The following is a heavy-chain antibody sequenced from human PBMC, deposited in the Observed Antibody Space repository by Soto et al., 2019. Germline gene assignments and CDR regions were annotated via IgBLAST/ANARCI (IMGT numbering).Heavy chain of an antibody. CDR3: ARVIRGAYYNSPLDS. CDR2: INPYSGGA. Sequence: ASVKVSCKASGYTFTGYFMHWVRQAPGQGLEWMGWINPYSGGADYAQSFQGRVTMTRDTSISTVYMELSRLRFDDTAVYYCARVIRGAYYNSPLDSWGQGTLVTVSS. J-gene: IGHJ4*02. CDR1: GYTFTGYF. V-gene: IGHV1-2*02. D-gene: IGHD3-10*01.